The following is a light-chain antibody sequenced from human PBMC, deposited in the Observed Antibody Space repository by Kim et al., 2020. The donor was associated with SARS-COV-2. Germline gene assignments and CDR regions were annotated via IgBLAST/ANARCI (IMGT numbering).Light chain of an antibody. J-gene: IGKJ2*01. CDR3: QHRRTWPLT. V-gene: IGKV3-11*01. CDR1: QYIDNW. Sequence: EIVLTQSPATLSLSPGERATLSCRASQYIDNWLAWYQPKPGQVPRLLIYDASNRATGIPARFSGSGSGTDFTLTISSLEPEDFAVYYCQHRRTWPLTFGQGTKLEI. CDR2: DAS.